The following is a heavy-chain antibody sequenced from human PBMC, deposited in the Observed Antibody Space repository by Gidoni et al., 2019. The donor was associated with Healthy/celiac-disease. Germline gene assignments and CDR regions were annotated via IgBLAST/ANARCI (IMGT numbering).Heavy chain of an antibody. V-gene: IGHV1-18*01. D-gene: IGHD2-2*02. J-gene: IGHJ3*02. CDR2: ISAYNGNT. CDR1: GYTFTSFG. Sequence: VQLVQSGAEVKKHGASVTVSCTASGYTFTSFGIRWVRQAPGQGLEWMGWISAYNGNTNYAQKLQGRVTMTTDTSTRTASMELRSLRSDVTVVYYCARDLIPYSSSTSCYTSDGVADAFDIWGQGTMVTVSS. CDR3: ARDLIPYSSSTSCYTSDGVADAFDI.